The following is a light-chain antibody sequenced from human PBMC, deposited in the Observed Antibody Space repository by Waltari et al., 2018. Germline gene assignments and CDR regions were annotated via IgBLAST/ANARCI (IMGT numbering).Light chain of an antibody. J-gene: IGKJ5*01. V-gene: IGKV6-21*01. CDR3: HQTRSLPHT. CDR2: YAS. CDR1: QSIGTS. Sequence: EVVLTQSPDFQSVTPEEKVTITCRASQSIGTSLHWYQQKPDPSPKLLIKYASQSFSGVPSRFSGSGSGTEFTLTIHNLEVEDAATYYCHQTRSLPHTFGQGTRLDIK.